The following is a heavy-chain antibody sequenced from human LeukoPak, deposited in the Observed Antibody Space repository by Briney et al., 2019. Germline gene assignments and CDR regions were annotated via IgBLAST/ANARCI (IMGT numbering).Heavy chain of an antibody. V-gene: IGHV4-39*01. CDR1: GGSISSSGYY. CDR3: ARKNSSSSFDY. Sequence: SETLSLTCTVSGGSISSSGYYWGWIRQPPGKGLESIGSIYYTGTTSYNPSLKSRLTISVDTSKNQFSLKLSSVTAADTAIYYCARKNSSSSFDYWGQVTLVTVSS. CDR2: IYYTGTT. D-gene: IGHD6-6*01. J-gene: IGHJ4*02.